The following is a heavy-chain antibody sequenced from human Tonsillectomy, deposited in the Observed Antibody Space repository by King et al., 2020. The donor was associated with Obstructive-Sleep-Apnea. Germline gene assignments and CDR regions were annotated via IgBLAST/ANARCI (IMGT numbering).Heavy chain of an antibody. CDR3: AKDSSGWYRYFDY. J-gene: IGHJ4*02. V-gene: IGHV3-23*04. CDR1: GFTFSSYA. CDR2: ISGSGATT. D-gene: IGHD6-19*01. Sequence: VQLVESGGGLVQPGGSLRLSCAASGFTFSSYAMSWVRQAPGKGLEWVSVISGSGATTYYADSVKGRFTLSRDNSKNTLYLQMNSLRAEDTAIYYCAKDSSGWYRYFDYWGQGTLVTVSS.